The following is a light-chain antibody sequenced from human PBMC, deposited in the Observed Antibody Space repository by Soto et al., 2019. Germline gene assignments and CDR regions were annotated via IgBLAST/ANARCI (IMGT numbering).Light chain of an antibody. V-gene: IGKV2-28*01. CDR3: MQAQQIPRT. CDR1: QSLLHTSGDNY. CDR2: LGS. J-gene: IGKJ1*01. Sequence: EIVMTQSPLSLSVTPGEPACISCRSSQSLLHTSGDNYLDWYLQRPGQSPQLLIYLGSKRASGVSDRFSGSGSGARFTLRISRVEAEDVGFYYCMQAQQIPRTFGQGTKVDIK.